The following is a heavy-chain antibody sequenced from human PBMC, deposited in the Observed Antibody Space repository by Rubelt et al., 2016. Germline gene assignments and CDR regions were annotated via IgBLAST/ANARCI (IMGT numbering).Heavy chain of an antibody. CDR1: GGTFSSYA. J-gene: IGHJ4*02. CDR3: ARLSIFEDTAMVMSDY. D-gene: IGHD5-18*01. V-gene: IGHV1-69*01. Sequence: QVQLVQSGAEVKKPGSSVKVSCKASGGTFSSYAISWVRQAPGQGLEWMGGIIPIFGTANYAQRLEGRVTSTADESTSTAYMELISLRSEDTAVYYCARLSIFEDTAMVMSDYWGQGTLVTVSS. CDR2: IIPIFGTA.